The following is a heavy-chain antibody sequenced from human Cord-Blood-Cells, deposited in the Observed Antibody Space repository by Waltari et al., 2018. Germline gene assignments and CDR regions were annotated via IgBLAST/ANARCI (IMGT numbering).Heavy chain of an antibody. CDR1: GFTFSSYA. Sequence: QVQLVESGGGVVQPGRSLRLSCAASGFTFSSYAMPWVRQAPGKGLEWVEVISHDGSNKYYADSVKGRFTISRDNSKNTLYLQMNSLRAEDTAVYYCARGAVVVIAILDYWGQGTLVTVSS. CDR3: ARGAVVVIAILDY. D-gene: IGHD2-21*01. J-gene: IGHJ4*02. V-gene: IGHV3-30-3*01. CDR2: ISHDGSNK.